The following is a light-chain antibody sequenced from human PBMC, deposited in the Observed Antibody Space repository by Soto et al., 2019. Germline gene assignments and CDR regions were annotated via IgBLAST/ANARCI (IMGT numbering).Light chain of an antibody. V-gene: IGLV4-69*01. J-gene: IGLJ3*02. Sequence: QSVLTQSPSASASLGASVKLTCTLRRGHSSYAIAWHQQQPEKGPRYLMKLNSDGSHSKGDGIPDRFSGSSSGAERYLTISSLQSEDEADYYCQTWGTGIRVFGGGTKLTVL. CDR3: QTWGTGIRV. CDR1: RGHSSYA. CDR2: LNSDGSH.